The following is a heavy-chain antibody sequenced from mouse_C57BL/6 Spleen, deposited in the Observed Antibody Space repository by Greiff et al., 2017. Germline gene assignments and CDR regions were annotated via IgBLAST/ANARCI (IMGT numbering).Heavy chain of an antibody. D-gene: IGHD1-1*01. J-gene: IGHJ4*01. CDR1: GFTFSAYG. V-gene: IGHV5-17*01. CDR2: ISSGSSTI. Sequence: EVQLVESGGGLVKPAGSLKLSCAASGFTFSAYGMHWVRQAPEKGLEWVAYISSGSSTIYYADTVKGRFTISRDNAKSTLFLKMTSLRSEDTAMYYCARGIYGSSLYYAIDYWGQGTSVTVSS. CDR3: ARGIYGSSLYYAIDY.